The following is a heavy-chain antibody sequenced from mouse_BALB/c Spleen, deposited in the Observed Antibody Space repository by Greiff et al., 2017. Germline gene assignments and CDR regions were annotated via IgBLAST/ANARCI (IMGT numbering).Heavy chain of an antibody. CDR2: IWGDGST. D-gene: IGHD2-1*01. CDR1: GFSLTGYG. V-gene: IGHV2-6-7*01. J-gene: IGHJ2*01. Sequence: QVQLKESGPGLVAPSQSLSITCTVSGFSLTGYGVNWVRQPPGKGLEWLGMIWGDGSTDYNSALKSRLSISKDNSKSQVFLKMNSLQTDDTARYYWAREEGHYSFDYWGQGTTLTVSS. CDR3: AREEGHYSFDY.